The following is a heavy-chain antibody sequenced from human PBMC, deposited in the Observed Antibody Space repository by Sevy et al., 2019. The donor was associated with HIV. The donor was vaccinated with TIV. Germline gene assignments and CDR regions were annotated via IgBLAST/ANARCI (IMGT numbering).Heavy chain of an antibody. CDR1: GFTFNTYA. D-gene: IGHD6-19*01. V-gene: IGHV3-30-3*01. CDR3: ARGGSYSSGWFRGGIDV. J-gene: IGHJ6*02. Sequence: GGSLRISCAASGFTFNTYAMHWARQAPGKGLEWVALISYDGSNKYYADSVKGRFTISRDNSKNTLYLQMNSLRAEDTAVYYCARGGSYSSGWFRGGIDVRGQGTTVTVSS. CDR2: ISYDGSNK.